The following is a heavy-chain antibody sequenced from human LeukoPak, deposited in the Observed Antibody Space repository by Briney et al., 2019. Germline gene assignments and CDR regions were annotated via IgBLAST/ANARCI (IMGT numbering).Heavy chain of an antibody. CDR2: IIPILGIA. D-gene: IGHD3-10*02. V-gene: IGHV1-69*04. CDR1: GGTFSSYA. J-gene: IGHJ3*02. CDR3: ARYYYDRNAFDI. Sequence: ASVKVSCKASGGTFSSYAISWVRQAPGQGLEWMGRIIPILGIANYAQKFQGRVTITADKSTSTAYMELSSLRSEDTAVYYCARYYYDRNAFDIWGQGTMVTVSS.